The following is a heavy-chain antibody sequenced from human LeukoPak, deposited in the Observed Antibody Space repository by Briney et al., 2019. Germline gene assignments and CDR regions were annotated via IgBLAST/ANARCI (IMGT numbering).Heavy chain of an antibody. CDR3: AKGDLITIFY. V-gene: IGHV3-23*01. CDR2: INNNGGST. J-gene: IGHJ4*02. CDR1: GFIFSSYA. D-gene: IGHD3-3*01. Sequence: GGSLRLSCASSGFIFSSYAMSWVRQAPGKGLEWVSAINNNGGSTYYADSVKGRFTISRDNSKNTLYLQMNSLRAEDTAVYYCAKGDLITIFYWGQGTLVTVSS.